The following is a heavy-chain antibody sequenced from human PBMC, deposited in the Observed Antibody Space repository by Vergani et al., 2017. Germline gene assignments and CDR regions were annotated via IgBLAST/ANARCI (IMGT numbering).Heavy chain of an antibody. V-gene: IGHV3-23*01. CDR1: GFTFSSYA. CDR2: ISGSGGST. CDR3: AKDADDFWSGSLNFDY. Sequence: EVKLLESGGGLVQPGGSLRLSCAASGFTFSSYAMSWVRQAPGKGREWVSAISGSGGSTSYADSVKGRYTISREHSKNTLYLQMNSLRAEYTAVYYCAKDADDFWSGSLNFDYWGQGTLVTVSS. D-gene: IGHD3-3*01. J-gene: IGHJ4*02.